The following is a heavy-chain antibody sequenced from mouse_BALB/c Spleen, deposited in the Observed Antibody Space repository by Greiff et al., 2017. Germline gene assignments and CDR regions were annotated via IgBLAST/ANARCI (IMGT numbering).Heavy chain of an antibody. CDR3: TRSGGYDGFAY. J-gene: IGHJ3*01. CDR1: GYTFTSYY. D-gene: IGHD2-2*01. V-gene: IGHV1S81*02. CDR2: INPSNGGT. Sequence: QVQLQQSGAELVKPGASVKLSCKASGYTFTSYYMYWVKQRPGQGLEWIGEINPSNGGTNFNEKFKSKATLTVDKSSSTAYMQLSSLTSEDSAVYYCTRSGGYDGFAYWGQGTLVTVAA.